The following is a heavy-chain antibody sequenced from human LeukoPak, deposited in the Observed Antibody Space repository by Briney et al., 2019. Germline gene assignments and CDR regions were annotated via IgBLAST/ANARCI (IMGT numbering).Heavy chain of an antibody. CDR3: ATSGYYFEY. J-gene: IGHJ4*02. V-gene: IGHV3-11*01. CDR2: ISSSGSTI. D-gene: IGHD3-22*01. CDR1: GFTFSEHY. Sequence: GGSLRLSCAASGFTFSEHYMSWVRQAPGKGLEWVSYISSSGSTIYYADSVKGQFTISRDNAKKSLFLQMNSLRAEDTGVYYCATSGYYFEYWGQGTLVTVSS.